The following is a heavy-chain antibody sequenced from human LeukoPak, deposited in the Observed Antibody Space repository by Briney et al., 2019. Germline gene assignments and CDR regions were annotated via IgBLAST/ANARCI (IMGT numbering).Heavy chain of an antibody. CDR2: IKQDGSEK. CDR3: AKRIVPTRVFDY. J-gene: IGHJ4*02. Sequence: GGSLRLSCAVSGFTFSSYWMTWVRQAPGKGLEWVANIKQDGSEKNYVDSVKGRFIISRDNAKNSLYLQMNSLRAEDTAVYYCAKRIVPTRVFDYWGQGTLVTVSS. V-gene: IGHV3-7*03. D-gene: IGHD5-12*01. CDR1: GFTFSSYW.